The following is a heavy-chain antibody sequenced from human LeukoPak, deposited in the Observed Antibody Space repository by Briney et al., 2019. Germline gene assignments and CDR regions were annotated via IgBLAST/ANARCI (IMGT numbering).Heavy chain of an antibody. V-gene: IGHV4-59*01. Sequence: SETLSLTCIVSGGSISSYYWSWIRQPPGKGLEWIGYIYYSGSTNYNPSLKSRVTISVDTSKNQFSLNLSSVTAADTAVYYCARGDGYNTFDYWGQGTLVTVSS. CDR3: ARGDGYNTFDY. J-gene: IGHJ4*02. CDR2: IYYSGST. CDR1: GGSISSYY. D-gene: IGHD5-24*01.